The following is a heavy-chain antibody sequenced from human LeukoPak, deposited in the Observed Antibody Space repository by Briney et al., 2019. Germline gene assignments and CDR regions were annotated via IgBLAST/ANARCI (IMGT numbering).Heavy chain of an antibody. CDR3: AKRGVVIRVILVGFHKEANYFDS. CDR1: GFTFSSYS. D-gene: IGHD3-22*01. CDR2: ISGSGGRT. Sequence: GSLRLSCAASGFTFSSYSMNWVRQAPGKGLEWVAGISGSGGRTNYADSVKGRFTISRDNPKNTLYLQMNSLRAEDTAVYFCAKRGVVIRVILVGFHKEANYFDSWGQGVLVTVSS. J-gene: IGHJ4*02. V-gene: IGHV3-23*01.